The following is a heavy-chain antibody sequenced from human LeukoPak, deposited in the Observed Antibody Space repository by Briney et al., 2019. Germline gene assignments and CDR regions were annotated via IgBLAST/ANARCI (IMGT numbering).Heavy chain of an antibody. CDR3: ARGGYSGYDKNFDY. V-gene: IGHV3-7*01. D-gene: IGHD5-12*01. CDR2: IKQDGSEK. J-gene: IGHJ4*02. Sequence: GGSLRLSCAASGFTFSSYWMSWVRQAPGKGLEWVANIKQDGSEKYYVDSVKGRFTISRDNAKNSLYLQMNSLRAEDTAVYYCARGGYSGYDKNFDYWGQGTLVTVSS. CDR1: GFTFSSYW.